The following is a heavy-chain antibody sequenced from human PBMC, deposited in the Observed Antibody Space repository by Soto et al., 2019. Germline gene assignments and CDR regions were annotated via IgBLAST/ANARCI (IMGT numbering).Heavy chain of an antibody. D-gene: IGHD4-17*01. CDR2: ISGSGGST. Sequence: EVQLLESGGGLVQPGGSLRLSCAASGFTFSSYAMSWVRQAPGKGLEWVSAISGSGGSTYYGDSVKGRFTISRDNSKNTLYLQMNSLRAEDTAVYYCAKIGASTVTTFLDYWGQGTLVTVSS. CDR1: GFTFSSYA. V-gene: IGHV3-23*01. J-gene: IGHJ4*02. CDR3: AKIGASTVTTFLDY.